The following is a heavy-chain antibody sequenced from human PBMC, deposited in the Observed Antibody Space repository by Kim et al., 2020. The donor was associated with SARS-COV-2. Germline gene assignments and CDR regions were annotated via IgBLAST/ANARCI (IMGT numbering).Heavy chain of an antibody. CDR2: IYHSGST. J-gene: IGHJ5*02. Sequence: SETLSLTCTVSGYSISSGYYWGWIRQPPGKGLEWIGSIYHSGSTYYNPSLKSRVTISVDTSKNQFSLKLSSVTAADTAVYYCARDAAKKLRYFDWLGAPTGWFDPWGQGTLVTVSS. D-gene: IGHD3-9*01. CDR3: ARDAAKKLRYFDWLGAPTGWFDP. CDR1: GYSISSGYY. V-gene: IGHV4-38-2*02.